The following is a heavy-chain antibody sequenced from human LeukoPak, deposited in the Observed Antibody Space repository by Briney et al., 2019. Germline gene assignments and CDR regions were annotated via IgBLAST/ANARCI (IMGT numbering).Heavy chain of an antibody. CDR2: ISSSGSTI. V-gene: IGHV3-48*03. D-gene: IGHD2-8*01. CDR3: ARDLRGTLMVNKGDY. J-gene: IGHJ4*02. Sequence: GESLRLSCAASGFTFSSYEMNWVRQAPGKGLEWVSYISSSGSTIYYADSVKGRFSISRDNAKNSLYLQMDSLRDEDTAVYYCARDLRGTLMVNKGDYWGQGTLVTVSS. CDR1: GFTFSSYE.